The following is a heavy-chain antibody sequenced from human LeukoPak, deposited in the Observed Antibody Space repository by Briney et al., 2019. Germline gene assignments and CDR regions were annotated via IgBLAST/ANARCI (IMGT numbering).Heavy chain of an antibody. CDR3: ARVAEAAAFDY. J-gene: IGHJ4*02. CDR1: GFTFSSYW. D-gene: IGHD6-13*01. V-gene: IGHV3-7*01. Sequence: GGSLRLSCAASGFTFSSYWMSWVRQAPGKGLEWVANIKQDGSEKYYVDSVKGRFTISRDNAKNSLYLQMNSLRAEDTALYYCARVAEAAAFDYWGQGTLVTVSS. CDR2: IKQDGSEK.